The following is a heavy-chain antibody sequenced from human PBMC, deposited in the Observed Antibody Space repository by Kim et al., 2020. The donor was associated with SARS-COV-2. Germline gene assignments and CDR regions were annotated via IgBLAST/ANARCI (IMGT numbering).Heavy chain of an antibody. D-gene: IGHD7-27*01. CDR3: ARGHLGIGSFAY. J-gene: IGHJ4*02. CDR2: INHSGST. Sequence: SETLSLTCAVYGGSFSGYYWSWIRQPPGKGLEWIGEINHSGSTNYNPSLKSRVTISVDTSKNQFSLKLSSVTAADTAVYYCARGHLGIGSFAYWGQGTLVTVSS. CDR1: GGSFSGYY. V-gene: IGHV4-34*01.